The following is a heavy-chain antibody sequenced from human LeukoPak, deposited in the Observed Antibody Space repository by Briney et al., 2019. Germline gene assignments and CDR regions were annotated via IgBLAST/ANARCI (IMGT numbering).Heavy chain of an antibody. J-gene: IGHJ6*03. Sequence: SETLSLTCTVSGGSISSYYWSWIRQPPGKGLEWIGYIYTSGSTNYNPSLKSRVTISVDTSKNQFSLKLSSVTAADTAVYYCARGGSSSYYYYYYYMDVWGKGTTVTVSS. D-gene: IGHD6-6*01. CDR2: IYTSGST. CDR1: GGSISSYY. V-gene: IGHV4-4*09. CDR3: ARGGSSSYYYYYYYMDV.